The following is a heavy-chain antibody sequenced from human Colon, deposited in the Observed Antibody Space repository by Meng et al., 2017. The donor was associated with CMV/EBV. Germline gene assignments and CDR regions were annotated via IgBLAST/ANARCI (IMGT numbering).Heavy chain of an antibody. CDR2: VYYSGSA. V-gene: IGHV4-59*01. CDR3: ARGIGHASNNSHDY. CDR1: GYSIRSYY. Sequence: GSLRLSCTVSGYSIRSYYWSWIRQHPGKGLEWMGHVYYSGSANYSPSLRSRITISVDSSKNHISLNLRSVTAADTAMYFCARGIGHASNNSHDYWGQGTVVTVSS. J-gene: IGHJ4*02. D-gene: IGHD1-1*01.